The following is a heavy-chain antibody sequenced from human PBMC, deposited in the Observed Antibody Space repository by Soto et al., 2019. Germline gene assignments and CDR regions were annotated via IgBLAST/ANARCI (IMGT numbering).Heavy chain of an antibody. D-gene: IGHD3-3*01. CDR2: IYYSGST. CDR3: ARDYDFWSCLIRYGMDV. Sequence: PSETLSLTCTVSGGSISSGGYYWSWIRQHPGKGLEWIGYIYYSGSTYYNPSLKSRVTISVDTSKNQFSLKLSSVTAADTAVYYCARDYDFWSCLIRYGMDVWGQGTMCTVSS. V-gene: IGHV4-31*03. J-gene: IGHJ6*02. CDR1: GGSISSGGYY.